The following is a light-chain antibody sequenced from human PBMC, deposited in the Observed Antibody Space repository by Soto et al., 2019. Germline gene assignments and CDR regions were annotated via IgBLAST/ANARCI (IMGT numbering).Light chain of an antibody. CDR3: QQYKKWPRT. J-gene: IGKJ1*01. CDR1: QSVSSK. Sequence: DIVMTQSPATLSVSPGERATLSCRASQSVSSKSAWYQQKVGQAPRLLIYDASTRATGIPARFSGSGSGTEFTLTISSLQSEDFAVYYCQQYKKWPRTFGQGTKVEIK. V-gene: IGKV3-15*01. CDR2: DAS.